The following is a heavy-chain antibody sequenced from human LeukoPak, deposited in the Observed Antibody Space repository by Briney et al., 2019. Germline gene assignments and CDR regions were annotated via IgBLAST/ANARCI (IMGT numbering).Heavy chain of an antibody. Sequence: ASVKVSCKASGYTFTSNNINWVRQAPGQGLEWMGWMNPKSGNSDYAQKFQGRLTMTRDTSTNTAYMELSSLRSEDTAVYYCARAPEEDWFDPWGQGTLVTVSS. V-gene: IGHV1-8*02. CDR2: MNPKSGNS. CDR3: ARAPEEDWFDP. J-gene: IGHJ5*02. CDR1: GYTFTSNN.